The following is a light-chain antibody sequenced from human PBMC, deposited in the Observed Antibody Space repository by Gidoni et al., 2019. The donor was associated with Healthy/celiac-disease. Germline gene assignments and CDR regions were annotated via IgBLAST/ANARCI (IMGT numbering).Light chain of an antibody. J-gene: IGKJ1*01. V-gene: IGKV1-5*03. CDR2: KAT. Sequence: DIQMSQFPSTLSASVGDRVIITCRASQSVGGWLAWYQQKPGKAPKILIYKATTLEGGVPVRFSGSGFGTEFTLSIDSLQPEDFATYYCQQYNTYPWTFGQGTKVEIK. CDR1: QSVGGW. CDR3: QQYNTYPWT.